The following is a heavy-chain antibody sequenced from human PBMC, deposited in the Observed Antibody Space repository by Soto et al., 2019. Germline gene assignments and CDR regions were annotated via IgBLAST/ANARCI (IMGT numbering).Heavy chain of an antibody. V-gene: IGHV1-8*01. D-gene: IGHD6-6*01. Sequence: GASVKVSCKASGYTFTSYDINWVRQATGQGLEWMGWMNPNSGNTGYAQKFQGRVTMTRNTSISTAYVELSSLRSEDTAVYYCARAYSSFWGFGAYWGQGTRVTVSS. CDR2: MNPNSGNT. CDR3: ARAYSSFWGFGAY. J-gene: IGHJ4*02. CDR1: GYTFTSYD.